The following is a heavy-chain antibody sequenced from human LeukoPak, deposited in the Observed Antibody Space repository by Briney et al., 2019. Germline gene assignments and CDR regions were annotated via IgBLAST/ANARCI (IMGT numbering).Heavy chain of an antibody. CDR2: INHSGST. J-gene: IGHJ4*02. CDR1: GGSFSDYY. Sequence: SETLSLTCAVYGGSFSDYYWSWIRQPPGKGLEWIAEINHSGSTNYNPSLKSRVTISVDTSKNQFSLKLSSVTAADTAVYYCARRIKVDYVWGSYRSMYYFDYWGQGTLVTVSS. CDR3: ARRIKVDYVWGSYRSMYYFDY. V-gene: IGHV4-34*01. D-gene: IGHD3-16*02.